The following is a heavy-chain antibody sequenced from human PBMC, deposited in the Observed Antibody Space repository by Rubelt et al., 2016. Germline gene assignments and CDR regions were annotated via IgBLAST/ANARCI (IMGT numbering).Heavy chain of an antibody. CDR2: TSGSGAST. Sequence: EVQLLESGGGLVQPGGSLRLSCTASGFTFSSYAMAWVRQAPGKGLEWVSGTSGSGASTYYADSVKGRFTISRDNSKNTLFLQVNSLRAEETAVYYGAKDRTRASWRYNWFDPWCQGTLVTVSS. D-gene: IGHD5-12*01. CDR3: AKDRTRASWRYNWFDP. V-gene: IGHV3-23*01. J-gene: IGHJ5*02. CDR1: GFTFSSYA.